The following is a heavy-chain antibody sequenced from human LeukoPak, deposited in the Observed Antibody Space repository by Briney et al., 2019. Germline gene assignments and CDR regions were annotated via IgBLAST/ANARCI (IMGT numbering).Heavy chain of an antibody. D-gene: IGHD6-13*01. CDR3: ARAHSSSWYFPDY. Sequence: KPSETLSLTCTVSGGSISSYYWSWIRQPPGKGLEWIGEINHSGSTNYNPSLKSRVTIPVDTSKNQFSLKLSSVTAADTAVYYCARAHSSSWYFPDYWGQGTLVTVSS. V-gene: IGHV4-34*01. CDR1: GGSISSYY. J-gene: IGHJ4*02. CDR2: INHSGST.